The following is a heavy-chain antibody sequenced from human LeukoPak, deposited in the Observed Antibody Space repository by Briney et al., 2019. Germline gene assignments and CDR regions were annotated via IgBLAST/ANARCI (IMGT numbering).Heavy chain of an antibody. CDR1: GGSISSYY. CDR3: ARSNFGWSGSYYYFDY. J-gene: IGHJ4*02. CDR2: IYYSGST. V-gene: IGHV4-59*01. D-gene: IGHD1-26*01. Sequence: SETLSLTYTVSGGSISSYYWSWIRQPPGKGLEWIAYIYYSGSTNYNPSLKSRVTISVDTSKNQFSLKLSSVTAADTAVYYCARSNFGWSGSYYYFDYWGQGTLVTVSS.